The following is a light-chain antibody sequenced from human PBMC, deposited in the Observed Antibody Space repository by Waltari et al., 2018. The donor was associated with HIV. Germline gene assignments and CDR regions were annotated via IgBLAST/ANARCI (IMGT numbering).Light chain of an antibody. CDR2: GGS. J-gene: IGKJ1*01. V-gene: IGKV3-20*01. Sequence: FCRPSHRGRSTYLGWYQQKPGQAARLLIYGGSRRATGIPDSFSGSGSGTEFILTSSRLKPEDFAVYYGQKYESPPRTFGQGTKVEIK. CDR3: QKYESPPRT. CDR1: HRGRSTY.